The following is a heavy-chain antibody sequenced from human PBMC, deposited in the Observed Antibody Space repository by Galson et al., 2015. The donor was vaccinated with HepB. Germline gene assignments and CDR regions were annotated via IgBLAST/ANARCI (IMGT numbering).Heavy chain of an antibody. J-gene: IGHJ4*02. CDR2: ISYDGSNK. V-gene: IGHV3-30-3*01. CDR1: GFTFSSYA. Sequence: SLRLSCAASGFTFSSYAMHWVRQAPGKGLEWVAVISYDGSNKYYADSVKGRFTISRDNSKNTLYLQMNSLRAEDTAVYYCASGQWRYYYDSSGYHPYYWGQGTLVTVSS. D-gene: IGHD3-22*01. CDR3: ASGQWRYYYDSSGYHPYY.